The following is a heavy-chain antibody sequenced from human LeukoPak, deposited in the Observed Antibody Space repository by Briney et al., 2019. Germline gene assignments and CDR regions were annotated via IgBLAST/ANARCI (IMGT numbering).Heavy chain of an antibody. V-gene: IGHV4-59*08. CDR2: TYYSGST. D-gene: IGHD5-24*01. J-gene: IGHJ3*01. CDR3: TRHKRWLQSPDAFDV. CDR1: GGSISSYY. Sequence: PSETLSLTCTVSGGSISSYYWSWIRQPPGKGLEWFGYTYYSGSTSYKPSLKSRVAISVDMSKSQFSLELSSVTAADTAIYYCTRHKRWLQSPDAFDVWGQGTMVTVSS.